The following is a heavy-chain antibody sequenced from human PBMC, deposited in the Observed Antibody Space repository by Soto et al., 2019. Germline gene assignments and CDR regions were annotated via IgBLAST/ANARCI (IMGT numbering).Heavy chain of an antibody. V-gene: IGHV4-34*01. CDR1: GGSFSGYY. J-gene: IGHJ4*02. CDR2: INHSGST. Sequence: SETLSLTCAVYGGSFSGYYWSWIRQPPGKGLEWFGEINHSGSTNYNPSLKSRVTISVDTSKNQFSLKLSSVTAADTAVYYCARGKALRYYYDSSGYNPYFDYWGQGTLVTVSS. CDR3: ARGKALRYYYDSSGYNPYFDY. D-gene: IGHD3-22*01.